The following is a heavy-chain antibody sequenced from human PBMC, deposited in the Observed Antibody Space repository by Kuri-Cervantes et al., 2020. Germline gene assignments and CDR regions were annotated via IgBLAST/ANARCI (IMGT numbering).Heavy chain of an antibody. CDR1: GGPISSYY. D-gene: IGHD6-6*01. J-gene: IGHJ4*02. Sequence: SETLSLTCTVSGGPISSYYWSWIRQPPGKGLEWIGSMSYSGTTDCNPSLKSRVTLSVDTSKTQFSLKLTSVTAADTAVYYCARGEAARLRLGSWGQGTLVTVSS. CDR3: ARGEAARLRLGS. CDR2: MSYSGTT. V-gene: IGHV4-59*01.